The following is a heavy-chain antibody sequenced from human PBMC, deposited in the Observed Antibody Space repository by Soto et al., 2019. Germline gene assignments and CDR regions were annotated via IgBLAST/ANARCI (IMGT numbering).Heavy chain of an antibody. Sequence: QVQLQESGPGLVKPSQTLSLTCTVSGGSISSGGYYWSWIRQHPGKGLEWIGYIYYSGSTYYNPSLKSRVTISVDTSKNQFSMKLSSVTAADTAVYYCAREDEQWLNFDYWGQGTLVTVSS. V-gene: IGHV4-31*03. CDR3: AREDEQWLNFDY. CDR1: GGSISSGGYY. CDR2: IYYSGST. D-gene: IGHD6-19*01. J-gene: IGHJ4*02.